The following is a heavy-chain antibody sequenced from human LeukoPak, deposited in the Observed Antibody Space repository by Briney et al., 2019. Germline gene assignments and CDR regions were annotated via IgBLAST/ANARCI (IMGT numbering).Heavy chain of an antibody. CDR1: GGSISSYY. V-gene: IGHV4-59*01. D-gene: IGHD3-10*01. J-gene: IGHJ4*02. CDR2: IYYTGST. Sequence: SETLSLTCTVSGGSISSYYWSWIRQPPGKELECIGYIYYTGSTNYNPSLKSRVTISVDTSKNQFSLKLSSVTAADTAVYYCARDPPGSGSYYDYWGQGTLVTVSS. CDR3: ARDPPGSGSYYDY.